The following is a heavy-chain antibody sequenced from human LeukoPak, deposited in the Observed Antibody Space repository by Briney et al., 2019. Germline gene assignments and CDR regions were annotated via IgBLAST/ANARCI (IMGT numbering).Heavy chain of an antibody. V-gene: IGHV4-59*01. J-gene: IGHJ3*02. D-gene: IGHD3-22*01. CDR3: ATDYYDSSGYYTDAFDI. CDR2: IYYSGST. CDR1: GGSISSYY. Sequence: SETLSLTCTVSGGSISSYYWSWIRQPPGKGLEWIGYIYYSGSTNYNPSLKSRVTISVDTSENQFSLKLSSVTAADTAVYYCATDYYDSSGYYTDAFDIWGQGTMVTVSS.